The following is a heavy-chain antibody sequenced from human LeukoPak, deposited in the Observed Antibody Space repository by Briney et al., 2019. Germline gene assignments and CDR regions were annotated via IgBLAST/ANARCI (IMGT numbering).Heavy chain of an antibody. D-gene: IGHD2-2*01. CDR3: AILVVPAATPSLNWFDP. V-gene: IGHV1-18*01. CDR2: ISAYNGNT. Sequence: GASVKVSCKASGYTFTSYGISWVRQAPGQGLEWMGWISAYNGNTNYAQKLQGRVTMTTDTSTSTAYMELRSLRSEDTAVYYCAILVVPAATPSLNWFDPWGQGTLVTVSS. CDR1: GYTFTSYG. J-gene: IGHJ5*02.